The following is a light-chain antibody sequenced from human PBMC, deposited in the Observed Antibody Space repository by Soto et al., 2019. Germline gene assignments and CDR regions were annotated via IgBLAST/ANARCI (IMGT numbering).Light chain of an antibody. Sequence: EIVLTQSPGTLSLSPGERATLSCRAIHSVSSSYFAWYQQKPGQAPRLLIYGASSRATGIPDRFSGSGSGTDFTLIISRLEPEDCAVYYCQQYGSSPPIIFGQGTRLDIK. V-gene: IGKV3-20*01. J-gene: IGKJ5*01. CDR3: QQYGSSPPII. CDR1: HSVSSSY. CDR2: GAS.